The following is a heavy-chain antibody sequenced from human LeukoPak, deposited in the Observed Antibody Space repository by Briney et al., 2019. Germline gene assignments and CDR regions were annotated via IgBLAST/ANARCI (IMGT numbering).Heavy chain of an antibody. J-gene: IGHJ3*02. CDR3: AREVGDYYAFDI. Sequence: SETLSLTCTVSGGSISSYYWSWIRQPPGKGLEWIGYIYYSGSTNYNPSLKSRVTISVDTSKNQFSLKLSSVTAADTAVYYCAREVGDYYAFDIWGQGTMVTVSS. V-gene: IGHV4-59*01. CDR1: GGSISSYY. CDR2: IYYSGST. D-gene: IGHD4-17*01.